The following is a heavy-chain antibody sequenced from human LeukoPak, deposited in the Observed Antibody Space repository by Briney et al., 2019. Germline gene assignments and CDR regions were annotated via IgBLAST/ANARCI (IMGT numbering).Heavy chain of an antibody. CDR2: IYYRRST. Sequence: SETLSLTCTVPGGSIRSGGYYWSWIPQHPGKGLEWLGYIYYRRSTYYNPSLKSRVTMSVDTSKNQLCLKLSCVTAADTGVYYCARFSYGSGSSWGQGTLVTVS. V-gene: IGHV4-31*03. J-gene: IGHJ4*02. CDR1: GGSIRSGGYY. D-gene: IGHD3-10*01. CDR3: ARFSYGSGSS.